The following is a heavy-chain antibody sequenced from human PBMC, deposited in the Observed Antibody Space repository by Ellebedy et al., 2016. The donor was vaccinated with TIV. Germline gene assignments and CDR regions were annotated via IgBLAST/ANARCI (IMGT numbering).Heavy chain of an antibody. V-gene: IGHV3-66*02. CDR1: GFTVSSNY. CDR2: ISSGGTT. Sequence: GESLKISCAASGFTVSSNYMSWVRQAPGKGLEWVSVISSGGTTYYADSVKGRFTISRDNSKNTLYLQMNSLRAEDTAVYYCARGGYSSSWYGYFDYWGQGTLVTVSS. J-gene: IGHJ4*02. CDR3: ARGGYSSSWYGYFDY. D-gene: IGHD6-13*01.